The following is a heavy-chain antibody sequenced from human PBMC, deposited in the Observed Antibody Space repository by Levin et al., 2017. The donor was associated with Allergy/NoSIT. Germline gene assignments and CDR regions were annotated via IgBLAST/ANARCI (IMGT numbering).Heavy chain of an antibody. J-gene: IGHJ6*02. CDR1: EYNFNNYW. Sequence: GESLKISCKGFEYNFNNYWIAWVRQMPGKGLEWMGIIYPGDSDTRYSPSFQGQVTISADRSISTAYLQWSTLKSSDTAMYYCARQGIFPGRIYSYGLDVWGQGTPVTVSS. D-gene: IGHD3-3*01. CDR2: IYPGDSDT. V-gene: IGHV5-51*01. CDR3: ARQGIFPGRIYSYGLDV.